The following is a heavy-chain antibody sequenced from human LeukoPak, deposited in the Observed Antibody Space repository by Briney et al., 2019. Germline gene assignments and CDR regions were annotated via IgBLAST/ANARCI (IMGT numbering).Heavy chain of an antibody. CDR2: IIPIFGIA. Sequence: ASVKVSCKASGGTFSSYAISWVRQAPGQGLEWMGRIIPIFGIANYAQKFQGRVTITADKSTSTAYMELSSLRSKDTAVYYCASATYYYDSSGYPGYYFDYWGQGTLVTVSS. CDR3: ASATYYYDSSGYPGYYFDY. D-gene: IGHD3-22*01. V-gene: IGHV1-69*04. J-gene: IGHJ4*02. CDR1: GGTFSSYA.